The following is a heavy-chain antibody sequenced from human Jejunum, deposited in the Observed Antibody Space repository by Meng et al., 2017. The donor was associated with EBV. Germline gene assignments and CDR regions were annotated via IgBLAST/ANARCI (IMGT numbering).Heavy chain of an antibody. D-gene: IGHD3-10*01. J-gene: IGHJ5*02. CDR3: VHRRGGKAVRGVPNWFDP. V-gene: IGHV2-5*02. Sequence: ITFKGFGARRCKPTHTFNRTFWFSGLSSPTIGVVLGWIRPPPGKALKWLALIYWDDDTRYSPSLINRLTINKDTSKNQVVLTMTNMDPVDTATYSCVHRRGGKAVRGVPNWFDPWGQGSLVTVSS. CDR2: IYWDDDT. CDR1: GLSSPTIGVV.